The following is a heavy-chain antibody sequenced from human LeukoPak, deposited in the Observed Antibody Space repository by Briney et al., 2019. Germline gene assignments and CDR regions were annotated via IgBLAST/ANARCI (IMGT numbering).Heavy chain of an antibody. CDR2: IKQGGSEK. CDR1: GFPLSWYW. V-gene: IGHV3-7*05. CDR3: ARDNSAPDSGYDINWFDP. D-gene: IGHD5-12*01. Sequence: GSLGPSCSASGFPLSWYWMSLVRQAPGEGLEGVGNIKQGGSEKYYVDSVKGRFTISRDNAKNSLYLQMNSLRAEDTAVYYCARDNSAPDSGYDINWFDPWGQGTLVTVSS. J-gene: IGHJ5*02.